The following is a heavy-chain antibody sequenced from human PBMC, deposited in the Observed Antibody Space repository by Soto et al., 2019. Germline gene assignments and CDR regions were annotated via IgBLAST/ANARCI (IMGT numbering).Heavy chain of an antibody. Sequence: VQLVESGGGVVQPGRSLRLSCAVSGFTFSSYGMHWVRQAPGKGLEWVTVISYDGSNEYYADSVKGRFTISRDNSKNTLYLQMNSLRAEDTAVYYCAKGGYCSGGSCPLSPRGFDYWGQGTLVTVSS. CDR2: ISYDGSNE. CDR3: AKGGYCSGGSCPLSPRGFDY. V-gene: IGHV3-30*18. CDR1: GFTFSSYG. J-gene: IGHJ4*02. D-gene: IGHD2-15*01.